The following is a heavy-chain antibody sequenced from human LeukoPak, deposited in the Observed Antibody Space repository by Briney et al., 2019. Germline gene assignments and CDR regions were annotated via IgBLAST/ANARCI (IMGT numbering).Heavy chain of an antibody. CDR2: FDPEDGET. V-gene: IGHV1-24*01. D-gene: IGHD2-15*01. Sequence: ASVKVSCKVSGYTLTELSMHWVRQAPGKGLEWMGGFDPEDGETIYAQKVQGRVTMTEDTSTDTAYMELSSLRSEDTAVYYCATDLYCSGGSCYPIDAFDIWGQGTMVTVSS. J-gene: IGHJ3*02. CDR1: GYTLTELS. CDR3: ATDLYCSGGSCYPIDAFDI.